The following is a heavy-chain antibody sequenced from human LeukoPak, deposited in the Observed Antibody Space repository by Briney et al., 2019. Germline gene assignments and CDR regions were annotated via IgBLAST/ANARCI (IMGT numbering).Heavy chain of an antibody. D-gene: IGHD4-17*01. CDR1: GFTFDDYT. V-gene: IGHV3-43*01. CDR2: ISWDGGST. Sequence: GGSLRLSCAASGFTFDDYTMHWVRQAPGKGLEWVSLISWDGGSTYYADSVKGRFTIPRDNSKNSLYLQMNSLRTEDTALYYCAKDKAPRRLLGYFQHWGQGTLVTVSS. CDR3: AKDKAPRRLLGYFQH. J-gene: IGHJ1*01.